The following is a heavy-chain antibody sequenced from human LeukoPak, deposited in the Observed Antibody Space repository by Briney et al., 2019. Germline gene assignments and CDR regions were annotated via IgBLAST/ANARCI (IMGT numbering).Heavy chain of an antibody. CDR1: GYTFTSYA. Sequence: GASVKVSCKASGYTFTSYAMHWVRQAPGQRLEWMGWINAGNGNTKYSQEFQGRVTITRDTSASTAYMELSSLRSEDMAVYYCARRATTERGHSYGLDSWGQGTLVTVSS. CDR2: INAGNGNT. J-gene: IGHJ4*02. CDR3: ARRATTERGHSYGLDS. D-gene: IGHD5-18*01. V-gene: IGHV1-3*03.